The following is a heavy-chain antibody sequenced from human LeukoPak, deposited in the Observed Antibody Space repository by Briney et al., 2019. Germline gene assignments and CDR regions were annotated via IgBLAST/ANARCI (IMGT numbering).Heavy chain of an antibody. CDR1: GGSISSYY. Sequence: SETLSLTCTVSGGSISSYYWSWIRQPPGKGLEWIGYIYYSGSTNYNPSLKSRVTISVDTSKNQFSLKLSSVTAADTAVYYCARDLRGYDWFDYWGQGTLVTVSS. V-gene: IGHV4-59*12. J-gene: IGHJ4*02. D-gene: IGHD5-12*01. CDR3: ARDLRGYDWFDY. CDR2: IYYSGST.